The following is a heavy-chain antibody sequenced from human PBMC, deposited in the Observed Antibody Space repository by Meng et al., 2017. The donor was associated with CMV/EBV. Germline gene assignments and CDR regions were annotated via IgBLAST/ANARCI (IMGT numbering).Heavy chain of an antibody. J-gene: IGHJ5*02. CDR3: TRAIIAPHHYGSGNYFRWFDP. V-gene: IGHV3-49*04. CDR1: GFSFGDYA. D-gene: IGHD3-10*01. CDR2: IRSKVFGGTT. Sequence: GESLKISCTASGFSFGDYAMSWVRQAPGKGLEWVGFIRSKVFGGTTEYATSVKGRFTISRDDSKTIAYLQMNSLKIEDTAVYYCTRAIIAPHHYGSGNYFRWFDPWGQGTLVTVSS.